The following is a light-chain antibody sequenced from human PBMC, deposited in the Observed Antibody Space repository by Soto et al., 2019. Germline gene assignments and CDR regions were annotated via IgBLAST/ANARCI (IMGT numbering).Light chain of an antibody. CDR3: QQYNNWPPV. CDR1: QSVSSN. V-gene: IGKV3-15*01. J-gene: IGKJ4*01. CDR2: GAS. Sequence: ETVMTQSPATLSVSPGERATLSCRASQSVSSNLAWYQQKPGQAPRLLIYGASTRATGIPARFSGSGSGTEFTLTISSLQSEDFAVYYCQQYNNWPPVFGGGTKLEIK.